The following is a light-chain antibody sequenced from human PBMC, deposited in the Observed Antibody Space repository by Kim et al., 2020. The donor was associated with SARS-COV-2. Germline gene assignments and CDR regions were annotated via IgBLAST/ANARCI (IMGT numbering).Light chain of an antibody. CDR3: WQYDVTPPYT. V-gene: IGKV3-20*01. J-gene: IGKJ2*01. CDR1: QSVCSHC. Sequence: EIVSTQSPGTLSLSPGERATLSCRTRQSVCSHCLAWYQQKPGQAPRLLIYSGSTRATGIPDRFSGSGSGTDFTLTISRLEPEDFAVYYCWQYDVTPPYTFGQGTKLEI. CDR2: SGS.